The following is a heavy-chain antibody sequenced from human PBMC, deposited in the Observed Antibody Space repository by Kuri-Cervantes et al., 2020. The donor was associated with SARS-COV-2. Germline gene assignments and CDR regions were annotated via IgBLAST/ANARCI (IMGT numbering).Heavy chain of an antibody. CDR3: ARLGVNWGFGYFDL. J-gene: IGHJ2*01. D-gene: IGHD7-27*01. V-gene: IGHV4-38-2*02. CDR1: GGSISSGYY. CDR2: IYHSGST. Sequence: SETLSLTCTVSGGSISSGYYWGWVRQPPGKGLEWIGSIYHSGSTYCNPSLMSRVTILVDTSKNQFSLKLSSVTAADTAVYYCARLGVNWGFGYFDLWGRGTLVTVSS.